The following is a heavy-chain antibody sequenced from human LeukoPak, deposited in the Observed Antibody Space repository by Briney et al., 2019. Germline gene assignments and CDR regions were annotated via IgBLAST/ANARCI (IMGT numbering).Heavy chain of an antibody. J-gene: IGHJ4*02. CDR1: GDSISSYH. Sequence: PSETLSLNCTVSGDSISSYHWSWIRQPPGKEMEWIGYISNSGSTNYNPSLKSRITISVDTSKKQLSLKVSSVTAADTAIYYCARAVSGRFDYWGQGTLVTVSS. CDR3: ARAVSGRFDY. CDR2: ISNSGST. D-gene: IGHD6-19*01. V-gene: IGHV4-4*09.